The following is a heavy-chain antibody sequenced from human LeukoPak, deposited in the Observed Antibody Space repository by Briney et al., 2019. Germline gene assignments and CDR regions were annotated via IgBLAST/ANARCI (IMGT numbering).Heavy chain of an antibody. D-gene: IGHD6-19*01. Sequence: GGSLRLSCAASGFTFSSYSMNWVRQAPGKGLEWVSFISTSSSYIYYADSVKGRFTISRDNAKNSLYLQMNSLRAEDTAVYYCAKSARIAVAPDYFDYWGQGTLVTVSS. CDR3: AKSARIAVAPDYFDY. CDR2: ISTSSSYI. V-gene: IGHV3-21*01. J-gene: IGHJ4*02. CDR1: GFTFSSYS.